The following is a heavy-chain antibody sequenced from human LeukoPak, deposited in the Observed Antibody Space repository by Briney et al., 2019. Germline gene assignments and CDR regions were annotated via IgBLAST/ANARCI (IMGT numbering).Heavy chain of an antibody. J-gene: IGHJ4*02. Sequence: PSETLSLTCAVYGGSFSGYYWSWIRQPPGKGLEWIGEINHSGSTNYNPSLKSRVTISVDTSKNQFSLKLSSATAADTAVYYCARGSAAMVEYWGQGTLVTVSS. CDR3: ARGSAAMVEY. CDR2: INHSGST. V-gene: IGHV4-34*01. D-gene: IGHD5-18*01. CDR1: GGSFSGYY.